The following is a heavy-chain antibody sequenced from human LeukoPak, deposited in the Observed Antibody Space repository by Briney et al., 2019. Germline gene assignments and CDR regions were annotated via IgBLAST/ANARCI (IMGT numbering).Heavy chain of an antibody. Sequence: SETLSLTCNVSGDSIRGFYWAWIRQPPGKGLEWIGYFDNSGGSNYNPALESRVIISVDTSKNQFSLKLRSLTAADTAVYYCARWNYDIWTGHRYFDYWGQGTLVIVSS. CDR2: FDNSGGS. CDR1: GDSIRGFY. D-gene: IGHD3/OR15-3a*01. V-gene: IGHV4-59*01. CDR3: ARWNYDIWTGHRYFDY. J-gene: IGHJ4*02.